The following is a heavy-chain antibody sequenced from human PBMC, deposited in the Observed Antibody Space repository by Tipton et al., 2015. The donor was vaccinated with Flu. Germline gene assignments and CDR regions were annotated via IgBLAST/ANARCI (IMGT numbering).Heavy chain of an antibody. CDR2: IWYDGSNK. CDR3: ARDARRRTYENPKDFFDY. CDR1: GFTFSTYG. D-gene: IGHD3-22*01. V-gene: IGHV3-33*01. J-gene: IGHJ4*02. Sequence: QLVQSGGGVVQPGGSLRLSCAASGFTFSTYGMHWVRQAPGKGLEWVAVIWYDGSNKYYADSVKGRFTISRDNSKKTLFLQMNRLRAEDTAVYYCARDARRRTYENPKDFFDYWGQGTLVTVSS.